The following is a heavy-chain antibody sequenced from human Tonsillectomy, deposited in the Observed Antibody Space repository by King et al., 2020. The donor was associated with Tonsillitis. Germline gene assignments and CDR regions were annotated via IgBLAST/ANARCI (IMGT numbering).Heavy chain of an antibody. CDR1: GDSISRGDDY. CDR2: IYYSWST. D-gene: IGHD3-10*01. CDR3: ASTDSSRIYWVHKWFDS. V-gene: IGHV4-30-4*08. Sequence: VQLQESGPRLVMPSQTLSLTCTVSGDSISRGDDYWSWIRQSPGKGLEGIGYIYYSWSTYYNSSLKSRVTISINTSKTQLSLKMRTVTVADTAVYYCASTDSSRIYWVHKWFDSWGQGIPVTVSS. J-gene: IGHJ5*01.